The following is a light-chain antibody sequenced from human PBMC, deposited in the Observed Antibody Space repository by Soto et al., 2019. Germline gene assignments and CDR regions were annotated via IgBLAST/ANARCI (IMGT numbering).Light chain of an antibody. Sequence: QSALTQPRSVSGSPEQSVTISCTGTSSDVGGYNYVSWYQQHLGKAPKLMIYDVGKRPSGVPDRFSGSKSGNTASLTISGLQAEDEADYYCCSYAGSYTFVVFGGGTKLTVL. J-gene: IGLJ2*01. CDR2: DVG. CDR1: SSDVGGYNY. CDR3: CSYAGSYTFVV. V-gene: IGLV2-11*01.